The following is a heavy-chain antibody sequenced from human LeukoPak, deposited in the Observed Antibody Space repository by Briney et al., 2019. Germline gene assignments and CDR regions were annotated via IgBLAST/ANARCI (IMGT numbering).Heavy chain of an antibody. CDR1: GFTFSNYG. CDR3: AKDEGSSCGGDCPLDY. Sequence: GGSLRLSCATSGFTFSNYGFRWVRQAPGKGLEWVAVIGYDGSNKYYADSVKGRFTISRDNSEKTLYLQVNSLRPEDTAVYYCAKDEGSSCGGDCPLDYWGQGTLVTVSS. J-gene: IGHJ4*02. D-gene: IGHD2-21*02. CDR2: IGYDGSNK. V-gene: IGHV3-30*18.